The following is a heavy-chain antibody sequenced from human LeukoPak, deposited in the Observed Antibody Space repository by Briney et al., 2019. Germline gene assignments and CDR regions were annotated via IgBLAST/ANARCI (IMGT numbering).Heavy chain of an antibody. J-gene: IGHJ4*02. D-gene: IGHD2-15*01. CDR3: ARGAAAYYFDY. Sequence: GASVKVSCKASGGTFSSYAINWVRQAPGQGLEWMGWINPNSGGTNYAQKFQGRVTMTRDTSISTAYMELSRLRSDDTAVYYCARGAAAYYFDYWGQGTLVTVSS. CDR1: GGTFSSYA. CDR2: INPNSGGT. V-gene: IGHV1-2*02.